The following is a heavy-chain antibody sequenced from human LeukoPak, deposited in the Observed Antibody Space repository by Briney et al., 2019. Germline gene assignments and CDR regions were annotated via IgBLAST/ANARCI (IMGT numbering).Heavy chain of an antibody. CDR1: GGSISSGSYY. J-gene: IGHJ4*02. CDR2: IYYSGST. D-gene: IGHD5-18*01. CDR3: ARGGPPLKGYSVFDY. Sequence: SETLSLTCTVSGGSISSGSYYWSWIRQPPGKGLEWIGYIYYSGSTNYNPSLKSRVTISVDTSKNQFSLKLSSVTAADTAVYYCARGGPPLKGYSVFDYWGQGTLVTVSS. V-gene: IGHV4-61*01.